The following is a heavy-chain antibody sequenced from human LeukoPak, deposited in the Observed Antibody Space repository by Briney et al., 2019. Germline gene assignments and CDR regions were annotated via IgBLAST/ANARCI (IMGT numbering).Heavy chain of an antibody. Sequence: GASVKVSCKVSGYTLTELSMHWVRQAPGKGLEWMGGFDPEDGETIYAQKFQGRVTMTEDTSTDTAYMELRSLRSDDTAVYYCARDIGYSYGYESDYWGQGTLVTVSS. V-gene: IGHV1-24*01. CDR3: ARDIGYSYGYESDY. J-gene: IGHJ4*02. CDR1: GYTLTELS. D-gene: IGHD5-18*01. CDR2: FDPEDGET.